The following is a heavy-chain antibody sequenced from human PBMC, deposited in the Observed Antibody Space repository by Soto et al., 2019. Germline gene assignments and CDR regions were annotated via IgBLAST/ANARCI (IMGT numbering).Heavy chain of an antibody. Sequence: EQLVESGGDLVQPGGSLRLSCAASAFTFSSYWMTWVRQAPGKGLEWVANINEDGSEKYYVDSVKGRFSISRDNAENSLFLQMNSLRVEDTVVYYCARVGISYYGSGTNRDVWGKGTPVTVS. D-gene: IGHD3-10*01. CDR3: ARVGISYYGSGTNRDV. CDR1: AFTFSSYW. V-gene: IGHV3-7*04. J-gene: IGHJ6*03. CDR2: INEDGSEK.